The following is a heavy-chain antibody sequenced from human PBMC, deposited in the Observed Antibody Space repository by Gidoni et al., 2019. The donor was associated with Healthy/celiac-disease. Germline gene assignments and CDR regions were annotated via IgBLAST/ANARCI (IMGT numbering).Heavy chain of an antibody. Sequence: QLQLQESGPGLVKSSETLSLTCTVSGGSMRSTNYYCGWIRQPPGKGLEWIGSIYYSGSTYSGSTYYTPSLKSRVTISVDTSKNQFSLRLSSVTAADTAVYFCASLYYGSGSYYAYFDNWGQGTLVTVSS. CDR1: GGSMRSTNYY. D-gene: IGHD3-10*01. CDR2: IYYSGSTYSGST. V-gene: IGHV4-39*01. J-gene: IGHJ4*02. CDR3: ASLYYGSGSYYAYFDN.